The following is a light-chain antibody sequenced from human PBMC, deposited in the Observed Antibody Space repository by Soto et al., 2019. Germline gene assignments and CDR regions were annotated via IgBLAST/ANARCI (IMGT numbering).Light chain of an antibody. Sequence: EIVLTQSPGTLSLSPGERVTLSCRASQSFSGNYLTWYQHKPGQAPRLLIYGSYHRATGIPDRFSGSGSGTDFSLTISRLEPEDFAVYYCQQYGDSLSITFGQGTRRESK. J-gene: IGKJ5*01. CDR3: QQYGDSLSIT. V-gene: IGKV3-20*01. CDR2: GSY. CDR1: QSFSGNY.